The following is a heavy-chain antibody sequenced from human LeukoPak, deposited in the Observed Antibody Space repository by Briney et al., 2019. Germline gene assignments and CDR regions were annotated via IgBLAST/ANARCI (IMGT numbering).Heavy chain of an antibody. V-gene: IGHV4-61*03. CDR3: AAYGGNSGFHWFDP. J-gene: IGHJ5*02. Sequence: KPSETLSLTCSVSGASVSDGNYYWSWIRQPPGKGLEWIGYMFYSGHTSYNASLKSRVTISLDTSKNHFSLKLTSVTAADTAVYYCAAYGGNSGFHWFDPWGQGTLVTVSS. CDR1: GASVSDGNYY. D-gene: IGHD4-23*01. CDR2: MFYSGHT.